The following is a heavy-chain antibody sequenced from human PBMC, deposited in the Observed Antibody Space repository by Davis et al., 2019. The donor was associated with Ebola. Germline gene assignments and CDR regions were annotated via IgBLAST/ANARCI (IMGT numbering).Heavy chain of an antibody. V-gene: IGHV3-7*03. D-gene: IGHD1-26*01. CDR2: VNQDGSQT. Sequence: GESLKISCAASGFTFSNHWMSWVRQAPGKGLEWVATVNQDGSQTYYVPSVKGRFTMSRDDAKNSLYLQMNNLRVDDTAVYYCASNAWAGFDPWGQGTLVTV. J-gene: IGHJ5*02. CDR1: GFTFSNHW. CDR3: ASNAWAGFDP.